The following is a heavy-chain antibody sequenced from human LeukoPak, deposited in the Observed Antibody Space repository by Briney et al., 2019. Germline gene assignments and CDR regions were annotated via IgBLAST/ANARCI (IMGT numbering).Heavy chain of an antibody. CDR3: ARGEVYDILTGYSPLYFDY. D-gene: IGHD3-9*01. Sequence: SETLPLTCAVYGGSFSGYYWSWIRQPPGKGLEWIGEINHSGSTNYNPSLKSRVTISVDTSKNQFSLKLSSVTAADTAVYYCARGEVYDILTGYSPLYFDYWGQGTLVTVSS. CDR1: GGSFSGYY. V-gene: IGHV4-34*01. J-gene: IGHJ4*02. CDR2: INHSGST.